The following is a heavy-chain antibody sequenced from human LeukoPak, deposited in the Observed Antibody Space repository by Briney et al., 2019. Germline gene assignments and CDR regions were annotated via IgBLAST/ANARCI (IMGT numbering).Heavy chain of an antibody. Sequence: PSETLSLTCTVSGGSISSGSYYWSWIRQPAGKGLEWIGRIYTSGSTNYNPSLKSRVTISVDTSKNQFSLKLSSVTAADTAVYYCASIPYYYDREYFDYWGQGTLVTASS. CDR3: ASIPYYYDREYFDY. J-gene: IGHJ4*02. V-gene: IGHV4-61*02. CDR2: IYTSGST. D-gene: IGHD3-22*01. CDR1: GGSISSGSYY.